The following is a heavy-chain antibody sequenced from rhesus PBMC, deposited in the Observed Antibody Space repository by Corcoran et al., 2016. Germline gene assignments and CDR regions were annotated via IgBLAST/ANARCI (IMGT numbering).Heavy chain of an antibody. CDR2: IYWDDDK. D-gene: IGHD4-35*01. J-gene: IGHJ4*01. Sequence: QVTLKESGPALVKPTQTLTLTCTFSGFSLSTSGMGVGWIRQPSRKTLEWLAHIYWDDDKRYSTSLQSRLTISKDTSKNQVVLTMTNMDPVDTATYYCVRRSDYGKFDYWGQGVLVTVSS. V-gene: IGHV2-1*01. CDR3: VRRSDYGKFDY. CDR1: GFSLSTSGMG.